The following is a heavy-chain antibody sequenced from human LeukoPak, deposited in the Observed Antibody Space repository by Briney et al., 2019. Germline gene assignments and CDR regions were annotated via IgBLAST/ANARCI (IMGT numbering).Heavy chain of an antibody. D-gene: IGHD3-22*01. V-gene: IGHV4-30-2*03. CDR1: GVAISRGGYA. J-gene: IGHJ5*02. CDR3: ARQPYYDSSGYYSSWFDP. Sequence: SETLSLTCAVSGVAISRGGYAWNWIRQPPGKGLEWIGEINYSGSTYYNPSLKSRVTISVDTSKNQFSLKLSSVTAADTAVYYCARQPYYDSSGYYSSWFDPWGQGTLVTVSS. CDR2: INYSGST.